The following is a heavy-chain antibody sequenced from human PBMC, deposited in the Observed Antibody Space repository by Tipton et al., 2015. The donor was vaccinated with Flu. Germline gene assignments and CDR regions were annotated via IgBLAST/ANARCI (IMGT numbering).Heavy chain of an antibody. CDR3: ARSLRNRVSMDV. CDR1: GGSFSGYY. V-gene: IGHV4-34*01. CDR2: INHSGST. Sequence: TLSLTCAVYGGSFSGYYWSWIRQPPGKGLEWIGEINHSGSTNYNPSLKSRVTISVDTSKNQFSLKLSPVTAADTAVYYCARSLRNRVSMDVWGKGTTVTVSS. D-gene: IGHD1-14*01. J-gene: IGHJ6*03.